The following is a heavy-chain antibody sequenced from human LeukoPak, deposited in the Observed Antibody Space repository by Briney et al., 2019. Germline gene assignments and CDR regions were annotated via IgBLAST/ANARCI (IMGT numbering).Heavy chain of an antibody. V-gene: IGHV1-46*01. J-gene: IGHJ5*02. CDR1: GYTFTGYY. CDR2: INPSDGST. D-gene: IGHD4-17*01. Sequence: GASVKVSCKASGYTFTGYYMHWVRQAPGQGLEWMGKINPSDGSTDLAQNFHGRVTMTRDTSTSTVYMELSSLRSEDTAIYYCVRGWWGTDYGWTNWFDPWGQGTLVTVSS. CDR3: VRGWWGTDYGWTNWFDP.